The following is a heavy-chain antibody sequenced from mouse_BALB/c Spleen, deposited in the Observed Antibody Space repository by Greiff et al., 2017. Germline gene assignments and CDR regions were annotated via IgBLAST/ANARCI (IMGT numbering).Heavy chain of an antibody. CDR1: GYTFTDYA. Sequence: VQLQQSGPEVVRPGVSVKISCKGSGYTFTDYAMHWVKQSHAKSLEWIGVISTYNGNTNYNQKFKGKATLTVDKSSSTAYMELRSLTSEDSAVYYCARSYDGYYYAMDYWGQGTSVTVSS. CDR3: ARSYDGYYYAMDY. V-gene: IGHV1-67*01. J-gene: IGHJ4*01. D-gene: IGHD2-3*01. CDR2: ISTYNGNT.